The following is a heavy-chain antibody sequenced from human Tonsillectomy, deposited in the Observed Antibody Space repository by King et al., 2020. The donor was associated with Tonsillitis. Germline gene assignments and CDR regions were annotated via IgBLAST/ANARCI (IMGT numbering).Heavy chain of an antibody. CDR1: GFMFSGSA. J-gene: IGHJ4*03. V-gene: IGHV3-73*02. CDR3: TGADYYDTNDYDYD. D-gene: IGHD3-22*01. CDR2: IRSKANNHAT. Sequence: VQLVESGGGLVQPGGSLKLSCAASGFMFSGSAIHWVRQASGKGLEWVGRIRSKANNHATTYAASVKGRFIISRDDSKTTAYLQMNGLKAEDTAVYYCTGADYYDTNDYDYDWGHGTLVTVAS.